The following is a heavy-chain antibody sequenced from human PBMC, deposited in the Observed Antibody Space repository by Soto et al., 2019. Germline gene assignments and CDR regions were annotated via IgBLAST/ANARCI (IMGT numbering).Heavy chain of an antibody. CDR3: ARGASPLSDY. CDR2: INAGNGNT. Sequence: QVQLVQSGAEVKKPGASVKVSCKASGYTFTSYAMHWVRQAPGQRLEWMGWINAGNGNTKYSQKFQGRVAIIRDTAASTAYMELSSLRSEDTALYYCARGASPLSDYWGQGTLVTVSS. D-gene: IGHD1-26*01. V-gene: IGHV1-3*01. CDR1: GYTFTSYA. J-gene: IGHJ4*02.